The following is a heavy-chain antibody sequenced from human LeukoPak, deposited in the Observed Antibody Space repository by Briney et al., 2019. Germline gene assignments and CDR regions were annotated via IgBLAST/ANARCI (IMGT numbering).Heavy chain of an antibody. D-gene: IGHD6-19*01. Sequence: GGSLRLSCAASGFTFSSNSMNWVRQAPGKGLEWVSYISSTGGTIYYADSMKGRFTISRDNAKNSLYLQMNSLRAEDTALYYCAKDISGSTAFDPWGQGTLVTVSS. CDR2: ISSTGGTI. V-gene: IGHV3-48*01. CDR3: AKDISGSTAFDP. CDR1: GFTFSSNS. J-gene: IGHJ5*02.